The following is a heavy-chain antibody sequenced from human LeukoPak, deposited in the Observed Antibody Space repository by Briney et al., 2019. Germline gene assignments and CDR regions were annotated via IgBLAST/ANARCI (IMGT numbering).Heavy chain of an antibody. Sequence: VASVKVSCKASGYTFTSYAMDWVRQAPGQGLEWMGWINTNTGNPTYAQGFTGRFVFSLDTSVSTAYLQISSLKAEDTAVYYCARVRFRWIQRQESDSSGYLVAQEPHFDYWGQGTLVTVSS. D-gene: IGHD3-22*01. J-gene: IGHJ4*02. V-gene: IGHV7-4-1*02. CDR1: GYTFTSYA. CDR2: INTNTGNP. CDR3: ARVRFRWIQRQESDSSGYLVAQEPHFDY.